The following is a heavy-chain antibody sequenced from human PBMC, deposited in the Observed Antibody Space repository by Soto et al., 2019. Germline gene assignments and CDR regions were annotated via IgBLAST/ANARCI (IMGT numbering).Heavy chain of an antibody. D-gene: IGHD3-3*01. CDR3: ARDFAYFDS. V-gene: IGHV4-30-2*02. CDR1: GGSISSADYS. CDR2: IYHSGST. J-gene: IGHJ4*02. Sequence: PSETLSLTCAVSGGSISSADYSWSWIRQPPGKALEWIGNIYHSGSTYYNPSLKSRVTISVDRSKNQFSLNLDSVTAADTAVYFCARDFAYFDSWGQGTLVTVSS.